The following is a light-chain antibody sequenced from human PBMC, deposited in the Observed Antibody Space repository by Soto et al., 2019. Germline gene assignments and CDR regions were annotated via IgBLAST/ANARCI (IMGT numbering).Light chain of an antibody. CDR2: YSN. V-gene: IGLV1-47*01. CDR1: TSNIGTNA. J-gene: IGLJ1*01. CDR3: AAWDDRLRGYV. Sequence: QSVLTQSASAPGAPGQRVTISCSGGTSNIGTNAVYWFQLLPGTAPKLLIYYSNHRPSGISDRFSGSKSGTSASLAISGLRPEDEADYYCAAWDDRLRGYVFATGTKLTVL.